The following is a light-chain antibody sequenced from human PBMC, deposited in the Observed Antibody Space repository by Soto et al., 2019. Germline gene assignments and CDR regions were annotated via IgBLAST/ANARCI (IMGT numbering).Light chain of an antibody. Sequence: EIVLTQSPGTLSLSPGERATLSCRASQSVSSNYLAWYQQKPGQAPRLLIFGASSRATGIPDRFSGSGSGTDFTLFISRLEPEDFAVYYCQQYGSSRWTFGQGTKVEIK. J-gene: IGKJ1*01. CDR1: QSVSSNY. CDR3: QQYGSSRWT. CDR2: GAS. V-gene: IGKV3-20*01.